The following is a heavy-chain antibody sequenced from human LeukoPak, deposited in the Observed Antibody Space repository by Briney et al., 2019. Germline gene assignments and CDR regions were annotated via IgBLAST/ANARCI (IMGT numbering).Heavy chain of an antibody. J-gene: IGHJ3*01. CDR2: IYYTGSS. D-gene: IGHD2-21*02. Sequence: SETLSLTCTVSGGSISTYYWNWIRQPPGEGLEWIGYIYYTGSSNYNPSLKSRVTISLDMSKNQFSLKLSSVTAADTAVYYCVRRVVVVTADDRSDAFDVWGQGTVVTVSS. CDR3: VRRVVVVTADDRSDAFDV. V-gene: IGHV4-59*01. CDR1: GGSISTYY.